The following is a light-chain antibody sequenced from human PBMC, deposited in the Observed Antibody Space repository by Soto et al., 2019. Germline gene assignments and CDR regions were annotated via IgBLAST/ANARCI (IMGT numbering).Light chain of an antibody. V-gene: IGLV2-14*01. CDR1: SRDIGIYNY. CDR3: SSFTIVSTLV. CDR2: EVS. J-gene: IGLJ3*02. Sequence: QLVLTQPASVSGTPGQSITISCTGTSRDIGIYNYVSWYQHHPDKAPKLLLYEVSNRPSGVSDRFSGSKSGNTASLTISGLQPEDEADYYCSSFTIVSTLVFGGGTKLTVL.